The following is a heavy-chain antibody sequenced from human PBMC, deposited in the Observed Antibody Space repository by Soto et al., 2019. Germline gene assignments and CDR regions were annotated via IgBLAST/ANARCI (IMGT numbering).Heavy chain of an antibody. V-gene: IGHV3-43*01. CDR2: ISWDGGST. J-gene: IGHJ3*02. CDR3: AKDITFLGYCSSTSCYGGAFDI. Sequence: GGSMKLSCAASGFTFADYTMHWVRQAPGKGLEWVSLISWDGGSTYYADSVKGRFTISRDNSKNSLYLQMNSLRTEDTALYYCAKDITFLGYCSSTSCYGGAFDIWGQGTMVTVSS. D-gene: IGHD2-2*01. CDR1: GFTFADYT.